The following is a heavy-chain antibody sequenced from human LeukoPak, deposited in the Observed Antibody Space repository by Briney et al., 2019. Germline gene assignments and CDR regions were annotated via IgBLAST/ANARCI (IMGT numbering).Heavy chain of an antibody. J-gene: IGHJ4*02. V-gene: IGHV3-7*01. CDR2: IKQDGSEK. D-gene: IGHD3-9*01. CDR1: GFTFSSYA. CDR3: ARRPDILTGYTYYFDY. Sequence: PGGSLRLSCAASGFTFSSYAMSWVRQAPGKGLEWVANIKQDGSEKYYVDSVKGRFTISRDNAKNSLYLQMNSLRAEDTAVYYCARRPDILTGYTYYFDYWGQGTLVTVSS.